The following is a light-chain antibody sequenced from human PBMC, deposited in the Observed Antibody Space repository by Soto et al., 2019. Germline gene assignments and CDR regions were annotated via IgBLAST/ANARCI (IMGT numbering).Light chain of an antibody. J-gene: IGKJ1*01. V-gene: IGKV1-5*01. CDR2: DAS. CDR3: LQDYNYPWT. Sequence: DIQMTHSPSTLSASVGDRVTITCRASQSISSWLAWYQQKPGKAPKLLIYDASSLESGVPSRFSGSGSGTEFTLTISSLQPDDFATYYCLQDYNYPWTFGQGTKVDIK. CDR1: QSISSW.